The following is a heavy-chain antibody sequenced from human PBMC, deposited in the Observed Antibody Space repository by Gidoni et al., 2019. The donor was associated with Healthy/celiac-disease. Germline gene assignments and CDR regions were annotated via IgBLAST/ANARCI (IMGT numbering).Heavy chain of an antibody. J-gene: IGHJ4*02. D-gene: IGHD3-22*01. V-gene: IGHV1-69*01. CDR2: IIPSFGTA. CDR1: GGTFSSYA. CDR3: ARDHYDSTTSRDFDY. Sequence: QVQLVQSGAEVKKPGYSVKVSCKASGGTFSSYAISWVRQAPGQGLEWMGGIIPSFGTANYAQKFQGRVTITADESTSTAYMELSSLRSEDTAVYYCARDHYDSTTSRDFDYWGQGTLVTVSS.